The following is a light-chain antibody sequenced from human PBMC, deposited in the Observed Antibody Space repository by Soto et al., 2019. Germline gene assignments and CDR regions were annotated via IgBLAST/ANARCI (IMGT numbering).Light chain of an antibody. CDR3: SSKTDSSSLFV. J-gene: IGLJ1*01. Sequence: QSVLTQPAPVAGAPGQTITISRTGTSSEVGPYNYVSCYQHHPRKVPKLLIYEVTNRPSGVSDRFSGSKSGNTASLPISGLQAEDEADYSCSSKTDSSSLFVFGTGTKVTV. V-gene: IGLV2-14*01. CDR1: SSEVGPYNY. CDR2: EVT.